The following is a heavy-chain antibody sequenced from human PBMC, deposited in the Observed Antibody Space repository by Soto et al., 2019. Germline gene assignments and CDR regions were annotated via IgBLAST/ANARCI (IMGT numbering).Heavy chain of an antibody. J-gene: IGHJ4*02. V-gene: IGHV1-69*01. CDR1: GGTFSRHS. Sequence: QVQLVQSGAEVRKPGSSVKVSCKASGGTFSRHSVSWVRQAPGQGLEWMGGITPIFGTANHAQKFQGRVTIIADEPTSTVYMELSSLRSEDTAIYYCARGWGYETTDYYYAYWGQGTLVIVSS. D-gene: IGHD3-16*01. CDR2: ITPIFGTA. CDR3: ARGWGYETTDYYYAY.